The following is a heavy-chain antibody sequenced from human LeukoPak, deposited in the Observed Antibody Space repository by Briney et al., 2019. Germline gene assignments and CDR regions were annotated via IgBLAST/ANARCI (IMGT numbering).Heavy chain of an antibody. J-gene: IGHJ6*03. CDR2: IYTSGST. CDR1: GGSISSGSYY. V-gene: IGHV4-61*02. Sequence: SQTLSLTCTVSGGSISSGSYYWSWIRQPAGKGLEWIGRIYTSGSTNYNPSLKSRVTISVDTSKNQFSLKLSSVTAADTAVYYCATGIKGLYYYYYMDVWGKGTTVTVSS. D-gene: IGHD3-16*01. CDR3: ATGIKGLYYYYYMDV.